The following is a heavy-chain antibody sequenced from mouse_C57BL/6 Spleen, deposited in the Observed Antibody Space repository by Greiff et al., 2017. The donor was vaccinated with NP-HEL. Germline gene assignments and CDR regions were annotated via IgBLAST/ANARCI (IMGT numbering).Heavy chain of an antibody. D-gene: IGHD1-1*01. Sequence: VKLQESGPGLVAPSQSLSITCTVSGFSLTSYAISWVRQPPGKGLEWLGVIWTGGGTNYNSALKSRLSISKDNSKSQVFLKMNSLQTDDTARYYGARNRGSSPLYAMDYWGQGTSVTVSS. CDR2: IWTGGGT. CDR3: ARNRGSSPLYAMDY. V-gene: IGHV2-9-1*01. J-gene: IGHJ4*01. CDR1: GFSLTSYA.